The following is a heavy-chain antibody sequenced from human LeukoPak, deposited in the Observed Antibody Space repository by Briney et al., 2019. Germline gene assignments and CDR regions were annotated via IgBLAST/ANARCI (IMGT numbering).Heavy chain of an antibody. V-gene: IGHV3-66*01. CDR1: GFTVSSNY. Sequence: GGSLRLSCAASGFTVSSNYMSWVRQAPGKGLEWVSVIYSGGSTYYADSVKGRFTISRDNSKNTLYLQMNSLRAEDTAVYYCAREAYYDFWSGYDYWGQGTLVTVSS. CDR2: IYSGGST. D-gene: IGHD3-3*01. CDR3: AREAYYDFWSGYDY. J-gene: IGHJ4*02.